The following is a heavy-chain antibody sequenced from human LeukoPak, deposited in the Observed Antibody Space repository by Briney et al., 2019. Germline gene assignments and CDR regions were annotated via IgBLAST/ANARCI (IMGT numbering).Heavy chain of an antibody. CDR3: ARGPDHGGSYYPD. Sequence: PGGSLRLSCTASGFSFSGHWMHWARQLPGKGLVWVSRISPTGSTTSYADSVKGRFTVSRDNAKNTLYLQVNNLRAEDTAVYYCARGPDHGGSYYPDWGQGTRVIVSS. V-gene: IGHV3-74*01. D-gene: IGHD1-26*01. CDR2: ISPTGSTT. CDR1: GFSFSGHW. J-gene: IGHJ4*02.